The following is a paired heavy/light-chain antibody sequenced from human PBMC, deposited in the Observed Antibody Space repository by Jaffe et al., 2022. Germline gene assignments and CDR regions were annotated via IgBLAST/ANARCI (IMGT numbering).Light chain of an antibody. CDR3: AAWDDSLGGHVV. Sequence: QSVLTQPPSASGTPGQRVTISCSGSSSNIGSNYVYWYQQLPGTAPKLLIYRNNQRPSGVPDRFSGSKSGTSASLAISGLRSEDEADYYCAAWDDSLGGHVVFGGGTKLTVL. CDR1: SSNIGSNY. V-gene: IGLV1-47*01. J-gene: IGLJ2*01. CDR2: RNN.
Heavy chain of an antibody. J-gene: IGHJ4*02. V-gene: IGHV3-30*02. CDR3: AKDSDHYGGYDSPDY. CDR2: IRYDGNNK. D-gene: IGHD5-12*01. CDR1: GFTFSSYG. Sequence: QVQLVESGGGVVQPGGSLRLSCAASGFTFSSYGMHWVRQAPGKGLEWVTFIRYDGNNKYYADSVKGRFTISRDNSKNTLYLQMNSLRAEDTAVYYCAKDSDHYGGYDSPDYWGQGTLVTVSS.